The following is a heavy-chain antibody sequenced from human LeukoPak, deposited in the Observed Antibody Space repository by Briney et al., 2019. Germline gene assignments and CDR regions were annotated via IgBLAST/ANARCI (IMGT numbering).Heavy chain of an antibody. CDR2: ISCSGGSA. V-gene: IGHV3-23*01. CDR1: GFTFSSYA. D-gene: IGHD3-22*01. CDR3: AKEPVVVIPYYFDY. Sequence: GGSLRLSCAASGFTFSSYAMSWVRQAPGKGLEWVSAISCSGGSAYYADSVKGRFTISRDSAKNTLYLQMNSLRAEDTAVYYCAKEPVVVIPYYFDYWGQGTLVTVSS. J-gene: IGHJ4*02.